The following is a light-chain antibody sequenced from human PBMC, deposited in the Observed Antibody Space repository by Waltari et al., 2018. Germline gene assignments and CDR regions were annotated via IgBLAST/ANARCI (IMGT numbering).Light chain of an antibody. V-gene: IGLV4-69*01. Sequence: QLVLTQSPSASAPLGASVKLTSTLSSGHTSKAIAWLQQQPEKGPRYLMKVNSDGSHIKGDEIPIRFSGSSSGAERYLTISSLQSEDEADYYCQTGGHGTWVFGGGTKLTVL. J-gene: IGLJ3*02. CDR3: QTGGHGTWV. CDR1: SGHTSKA. CDR2: VNSDGSH.